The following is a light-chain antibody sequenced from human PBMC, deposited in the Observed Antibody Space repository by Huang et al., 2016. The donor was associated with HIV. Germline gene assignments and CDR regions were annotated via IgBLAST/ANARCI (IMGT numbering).Light chain of an antibody. Sequence: DIQMTQSPSSLSASVGDRISITCRASQTISTLLNWYQQQPGKAPILLIYAASNLQSGVSSRFSGTGSGTHFTLTVTGLQPDDFATYFCQQTSSVPLTFGGGTRVE. CDR3: QQTSSVPLT. CDR2: AAS. J-gene: IGKJ4*01. CDR1: QTISTL. V-gene: IGKV1-39*01.